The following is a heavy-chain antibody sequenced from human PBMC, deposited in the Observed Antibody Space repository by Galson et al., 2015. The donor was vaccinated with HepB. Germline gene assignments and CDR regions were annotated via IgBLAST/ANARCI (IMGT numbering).Heavy chain of an antibody. D-gene: IGHD1/OR15-1a*01. Sequence: SLRLSCAASGFTFSNAWMSWVRQAPGKGLEWVGRIKSKTDGGTTDYAAPVKGRFTISRDDSKNTLYLQMNSLKTEDTAVYYCTTGGLQNIPPPEYGMDVWGQGTTVTVSS. CDR1: GFTFSNAW. J-gene: IGHJ6*02. CDR2: IKSKTDGGTT. V-gene: IGHV3-15*01. CDR3: TTGGLQNIPPPEYGMDV.